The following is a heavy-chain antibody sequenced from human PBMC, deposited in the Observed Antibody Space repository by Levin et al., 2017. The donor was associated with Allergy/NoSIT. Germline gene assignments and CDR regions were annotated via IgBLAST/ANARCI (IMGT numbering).Heavy chain of an antibody. V-gene: IGHV3-7*01. J-gene: IGHJ4*02. CDR1: GFTFSSYW. CDR3: ARAIQVTTFDS. CDR2: IKKDGSEK. D-gene: IGHD1/OR15-1a*01. Sequence: TGGSLRLSCAVSGFTFSSYWMSWVRQAPGKALEWVANIKKDGSEKYYVDSVRGRVTNARDNAKDSLYLQMISLRAEDTAVYYFARAIQVTTFDSWGQGTLVTVSS.